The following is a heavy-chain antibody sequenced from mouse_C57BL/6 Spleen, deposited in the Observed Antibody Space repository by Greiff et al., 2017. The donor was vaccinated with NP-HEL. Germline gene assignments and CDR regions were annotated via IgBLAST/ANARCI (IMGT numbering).Heavy chain of an antibody. CDR3: ARSTTTVDYFDY. J-gene: IGHJ2*01. V-gene: IGHV1-42*01. CDR1: GYSFTGYY. Sequence: EVKLQESGPELVKPGASVKISCKASGYSFTGYYMNWVKQSPEKSLEWIGEINPSTGGTTYNQKFKAKATLTVDKSSSTAYMQLKSLTSEDSAVYYCARSTTTVDYFDYWGQGTTLTVSS. D-gene: IGHD1-1*01. CDR2: INPSTGGT.